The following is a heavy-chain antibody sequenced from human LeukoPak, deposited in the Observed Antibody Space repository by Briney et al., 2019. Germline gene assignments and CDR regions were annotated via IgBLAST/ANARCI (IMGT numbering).Heavy chain of an antibody. J-gene: IGHJ6*03. Sequence: PSETLTLTCTVSAYSISSGYYWGWIRQPPGKGLEWIGYIYYSGSTNYNPSLKSRVIISVDTSKNQFSLKLSSVTAADTAVYYCARDRVGSGWYRSLYYYYMDVWGKGTTVTVSS. CDR2: IYYSGST. CDR3: ARDRVGSGWYRSLYYYYMDV. V-gene: IGHV4-38-2*02. D-gene: IGHD6-19*01. CDR1: AYSISSGYY.